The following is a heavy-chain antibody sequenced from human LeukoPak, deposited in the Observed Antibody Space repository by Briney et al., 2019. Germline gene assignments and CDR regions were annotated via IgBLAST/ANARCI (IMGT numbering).Heavy chain of an antibody. D-gene: IGHD3-10*01. Sequence: GGSLRLSCAASGFTFSSYGMQWVRQAPGKGLEWVAIISYDGRDKFYEDSVKGRFTISRDNSKNTLYLQMNSLRAEDTAIYYCARGSSSSSGSYIDFWGQGTLVTVSS. CDR2: ISYDGRDK. J-gene: IGHJ4*02. V-gene: IGHV3-30*03. CDR1: GFTFSSYG. CDR3: ARGSSSSSGSYIDF.